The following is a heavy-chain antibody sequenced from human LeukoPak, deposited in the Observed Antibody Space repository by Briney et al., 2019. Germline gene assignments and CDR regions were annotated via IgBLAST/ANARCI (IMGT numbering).Heavy chain of an antibody. CDR3: ARDPPLDPGDY. D-gene: IGHD1-1*01. J-gene: IGHJ4*02. Sequence: ASVKVSCKASGYTFTSYDINWVRQATGQGLEWMGWISAYNGNTNYAQKLQGRVTMTTDTSTSTAYMELRSLRSDDTAVYYCARDPPLDPGDYWGQGTLVTVSS. CDR1: GYTFTSYD. CDR2: ISAYNGNT. V-gene: IGHV1-18*01.